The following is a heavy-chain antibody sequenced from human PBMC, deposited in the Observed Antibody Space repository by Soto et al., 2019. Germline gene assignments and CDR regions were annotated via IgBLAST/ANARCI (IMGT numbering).Heavy chain of an antibody. CDR3: AKVTSIAVAAYFDF. D-gene: IGHD6-19*01. J-gene: IGHJ4*02. V-gene: IGHV3-23*01. Sequence: GGSLRLPGAASGFTFSSFAISRVRQATGKGLAWVSAISGSGGSTYYADSVKGRFTISRDNSKNTLYLQMNSLRAEDTAVYYCAKVTSIAVAAYFDFWGQGTLVTVSS. CDR2: ISGSGGST. CDR1: GFTFSSFA.